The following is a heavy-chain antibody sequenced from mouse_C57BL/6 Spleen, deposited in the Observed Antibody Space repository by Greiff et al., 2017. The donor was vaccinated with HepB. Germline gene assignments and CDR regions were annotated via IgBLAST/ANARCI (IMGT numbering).Heavy chain of an antibody. D-gene: IGHD3-2*02. J-gene: IGHJ4*01. CDR3: ARQLRLYAMDY. V-gene: IGHV1-42*01. CDR2: INPSTGGT. Sequence: EVQLQQSGPELVKPGASVKISCKASGYSFTGYYMNWVKQSPEKSLEWIGEINPSTGGTTYNQKFKAKATLTVDKSSSTAYMQLKSLTSEDSAVYYCARQLRLYAMDYWGQRTSVTVSS. CDR1: GYSFTGYY.